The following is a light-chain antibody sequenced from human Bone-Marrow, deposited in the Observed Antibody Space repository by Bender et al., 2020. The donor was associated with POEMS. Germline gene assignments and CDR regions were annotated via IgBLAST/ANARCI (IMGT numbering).Light chain of an antibody. CDR1: SNDVGDYDY. J-gene: IGLJ2*01. V-gene: IGLV2-14*03. Sequence: QSALTQPASVSGSPGQSITISCSGTSNDVGDYDYVSWYQQHPGKAPKLLIYDVVYRPSGISNRFSGSNSGNTATLTISRAQGGDEADYFCQVWDSRIAVVFGGGTKLTVL. CDR3: QVWDSRIAVV. CDR2: DVV.